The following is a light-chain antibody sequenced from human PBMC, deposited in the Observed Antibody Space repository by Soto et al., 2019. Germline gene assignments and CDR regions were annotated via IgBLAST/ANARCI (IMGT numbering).Light chain of an antibody. V-gene: IGKV4-1*01. J-gene: IGKJ3*01. Sequence: DIVMTQSPDSLAVSLGERATINCKSSQSSLYRSNNKNYLAWYQQRPGQPPKLLIYWASTRESGVPDRFSGSASGTDFTLTISSLQAEDVAVYSCQQYYSTPFTFGPGTKVEIK. CDR2: WAS. CDR1: QSSLYRSNNKNY. CDR3: QQYYSTPFT.